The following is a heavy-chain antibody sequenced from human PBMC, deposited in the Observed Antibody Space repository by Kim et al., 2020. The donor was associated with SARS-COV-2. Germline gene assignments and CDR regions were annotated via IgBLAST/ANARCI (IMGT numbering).Heavy chain of an antibody. Sequence: GGSLRLSCAASGFTFSSYSMNWVRQAPGKGLEWVSSISSSSSYIYYADSVKGRFTISRDNAKNSLYLQMNSLRAEDTAVYYCARETGYSGYDSSYYYYYDMDVWGRGTTVTVSS. CDR1: GFTFSSYS. CDR2: ISSSSSYI. CDR3: ARETGYSGYDSSYYYYYDMDV. J-gene: IGHJ6*02. V-gene: IGHV3-21*01. D-gene: IGHD5-12*01.